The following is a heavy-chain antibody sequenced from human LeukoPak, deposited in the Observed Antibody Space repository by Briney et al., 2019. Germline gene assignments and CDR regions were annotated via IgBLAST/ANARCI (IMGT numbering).Heavy chain of an antibody. CDR3: ARRWNYGRNYYIDV. J-gene: IGHJ6*03. CDR1: GGSVSNYY. V-gene: IGHV4-34*01. Sequence: SETLSLTCAVYGGSVSNYYWSCIRQPPGKGLEWIGDINDSGIINYNPSLMSRVTISVDTSKNQFSLRLTSVTARDTAVYYCARRWNYGRNYYIDVWGKGATVSVSS. D-gene: IGHD1-7*01. CDR2: INDSGII.